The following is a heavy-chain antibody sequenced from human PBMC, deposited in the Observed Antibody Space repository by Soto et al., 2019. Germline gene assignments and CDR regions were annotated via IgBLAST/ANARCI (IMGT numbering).Heavy chain of an antibody. CDR1: GGSISSSSYY. J-gene: IGHJ6*02. CDR2: IYYSGST. Sequence: SETLSLTCTVSGGSISSSSYYWGWIRQPPGKGLEWIGSIYYSGSTYYNPSLKRRVTISVDTSKNQFSLKLSSVTAADTAVYYCARHRGIEYSSSPDYYYYGMDVWGQGTTVTVSS. V-gene: IGHV4-39*01. D-gene: IGHD6-6*01. CDR3: ARHRGIEYSSSPDYYYYGMDV.